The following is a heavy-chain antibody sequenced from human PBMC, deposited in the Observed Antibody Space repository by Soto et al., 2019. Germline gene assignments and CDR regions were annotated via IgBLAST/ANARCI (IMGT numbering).Heavy chain of an antibody. D-gene: IGHD1-26*01. Sequence: SETLSLTCTVSGGSMSGYYWSWIRQPPGKGLEWIGYIHHSGSTKHNPSLKSRVDISLETSKHQFSLRLSSVTAADTAVYYCAKDSPLSGRYQDLDYWGQGTLVTVSS. CDR1: GGSMSGYY. J-gene: IGHJ4*02. CDR3: AKDSPLSGRYQDLDY. CDR2: IHHSGST. V-gene: IGHV4-59*12.